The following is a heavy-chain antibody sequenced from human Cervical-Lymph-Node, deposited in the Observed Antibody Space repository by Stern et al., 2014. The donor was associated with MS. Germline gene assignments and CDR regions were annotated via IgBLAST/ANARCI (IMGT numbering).Heavy chain of an antibody. CDR1: GYTFTNYY. Sequence: VXLVESGAEVKKPGASVKISCKASGYTFTNYYMHWVRQAPGQGLEWMGIINPSGDSTSSAQKFEGRVTMTRDTSTSTVNMELSSLTTGDTAVYYCXRLRGXNVLTGYLDYWGQGTLVTVSS. D-gene: IGHD3-9*01. CDR3: XRLRGXNVLTGYLDY. CDR2: INPSGDST. V-gene: IGHV1-46*01. J-gene: IGHJ4*02.